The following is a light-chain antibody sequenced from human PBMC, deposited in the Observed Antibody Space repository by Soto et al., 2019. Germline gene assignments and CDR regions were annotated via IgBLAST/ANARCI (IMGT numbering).Light chain of an antibody. CDR2: GAS. CDR3: QQYNNWPPWT. V-gene: IGKV3-15*01. CDR1: QSVSNN. Sequence: EIVMTQSPATLSVSPGERATLSCRASQSVSNNLAWYQQKPGQAPRLLIYGASTRAGGIPARFSGSGSGTEFALAISSLQAEDFAVYCCQQYNNWPPWTFGQGTKVEIK. J-gene: IGKJ1*01.